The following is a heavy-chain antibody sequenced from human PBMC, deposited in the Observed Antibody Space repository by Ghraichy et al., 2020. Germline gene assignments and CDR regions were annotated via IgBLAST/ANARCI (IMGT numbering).Heavy chain of an antibody. D-gene: IGHD3-10*01. CDR1: GFSFSDHY. CDR2: VRNRSNSYST. CDR3: ARPSGTNFLLDY. V-gene: IGHV3-72*01. Sequence: GGSLRLSCAASGFSFSDHYMDWVRQAPGKGLQWVGRVRNRSNSYSTEYATSVKGSFTITRDDSNNLLFLQMNSLKTEDTAVYYCARPSGTNFLLDYWGRGTLVTVSS. J-gene: IGHJ4*02.